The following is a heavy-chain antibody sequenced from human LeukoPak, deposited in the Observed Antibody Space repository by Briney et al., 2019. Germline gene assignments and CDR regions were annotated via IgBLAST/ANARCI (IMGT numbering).Heavy chain of an antibody. D-gene: IGHD3-22*01. CDR3: ARGPLFPPDSSANTWGDYFDY. CDR1: GYTFTSYD. J-gene: IGHJ4*02. V-gene: IGHV1-8*01. CDR2: MNPNSGNT. Sequence: ASVKVSCKASGYTFTSYDINWVRQATGQGLEWMGWMNPNSGNTGYAQKFQGRVTMTRNTSISTAYMKLSSLRSEDTAVYYCARGPLFPPDSSANTWGDYFDYWGQGTLVTVSS.